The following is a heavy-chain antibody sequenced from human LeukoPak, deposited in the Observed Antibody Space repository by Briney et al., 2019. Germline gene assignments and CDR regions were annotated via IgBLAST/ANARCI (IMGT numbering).Heavy chain of an antibody. D-gene: IGHD3-16*01. CDR2: IYYSGST. V-gene: IGHV4-31*03. Sequence: SQTLSLTCTVSGGSISSGGYYWSWIRQHPGKGLEWIGYIYYSGSTYYNPSLKSRVTISVDTSKNQFSLKLGSVTAADTAVYYCAREAVRGPNHFDYWGQGTLVTVSS. CDR1: GGSISSGGYY. J-gene: IGHJ4*02. CDR3: AREAVRGPNHFDY.